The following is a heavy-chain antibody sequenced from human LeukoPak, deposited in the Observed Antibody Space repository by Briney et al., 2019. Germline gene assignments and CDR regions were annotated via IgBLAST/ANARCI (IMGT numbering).Heavy chain of an antibody. CDR1: GFTFSSYG. Sequence: GGSLRLSCAASGFTFSSYGMHWVRQAPDKGLEWVAFIRYDGSNKYYADSVKGRFTISRDNSKNTLYLQMNSLRAEDTAVYYCAKDRYYDIPFDYWGQGTLVTVSS. J-gene: IGHJ4*02. V-gene: IGHV3-30*02. CDR2: IRYDGSNK. D-gene: IGHD3-9*01. CDR3: AKDRYYDIPFDY.